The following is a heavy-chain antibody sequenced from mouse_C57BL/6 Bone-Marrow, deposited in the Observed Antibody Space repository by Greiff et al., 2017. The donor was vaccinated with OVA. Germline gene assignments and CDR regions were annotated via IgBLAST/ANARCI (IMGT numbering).Heavy chain of an antibody. CDR3: ARGVVYYGSSYWYFDV. J-gene: IGHJ1*03. CDR1: GYTFTSYD. Sequence: QVQLQQPGPELVKPGASVKLSCKASGYTFTSYDINWVKQRPGQGLEWIGWIYPRDGSTKYNEKFKGKATLTVDTSSSTAYMELHSLTSEDSAVYFCARGVVYYGSSYWYFDVWGTGTTVTVSS. V-gene: IGHV1-85*01. D-gene: IGHD1-1*01. CDR2: IYPRDGST.